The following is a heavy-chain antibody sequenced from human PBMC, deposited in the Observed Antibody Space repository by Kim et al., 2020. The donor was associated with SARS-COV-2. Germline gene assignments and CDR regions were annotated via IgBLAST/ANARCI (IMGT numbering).Heavy chain of an antibody. CDR2: SYYSGST. V-gene: IGHV4-59*01. D-gene: IGHD4-4*01. CDR1: GGSISSYY. CDR3: ARDKRGDYFSTYYYYGMDV. J-gene: IGHJ6*02. Sequence: SETLSLTCTVSGGSISSYYWSWIRQPPGKGLEWIGYSYYSGSTNYNPSLKSRVTISVDTSKNQFSLKLSSVTAADTAVYYCARDKRGDYFSTYYYYGMDVWGQGTTVTVSS.